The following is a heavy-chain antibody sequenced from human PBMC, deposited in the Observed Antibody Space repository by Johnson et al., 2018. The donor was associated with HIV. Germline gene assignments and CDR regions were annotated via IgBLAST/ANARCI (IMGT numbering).Heavy chain of an antibody. Sequence: VQLVESGGGLVQPGGSLRLSCAASGFTFSSYDMHWVRQATGKGLEWVSAIGTAGDTYYPGSVKGRFTISRYNSKNTLYLQMNSLRAEDTAVYYCAKSSGSSGAFDIWGQGTMVTVSS. D-gene: IGHD2-15*01. J-gene: IGHJ3*02. V-gene: IGHV3-13*01. CDR2: IGTAGDT. CDR3: AKSSGSSGAFDI. CDR1: GFTFSSYD.